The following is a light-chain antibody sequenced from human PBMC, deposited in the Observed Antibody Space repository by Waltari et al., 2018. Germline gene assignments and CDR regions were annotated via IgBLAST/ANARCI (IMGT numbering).Light chain of an antibody. Sequence: EIVLTQSPGILSLSPGERATLSCRASQRVNSRYLAWYQQTPGQAPRLLIYGTSSRPTGIPDRFSGSGSETDFTLTISRLEPEDFAVYYCQQYGDSPPYTFGQGTKLEIK. CDR1: QRVNSRY. V-gene: IGKV3-20*01. CDR3: QQYGDSPPYT. CDR2: GTS. J-gene: IGKJ2*01.